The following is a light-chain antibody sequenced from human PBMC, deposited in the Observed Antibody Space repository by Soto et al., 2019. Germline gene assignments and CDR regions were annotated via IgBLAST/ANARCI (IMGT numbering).Light chain of an antibody. CDR1: QSISSY. J-gene: IGKJ4*01. CDR2: AAS. Sequence: ITPSPSSLSATVGDRHTIPCRASQSISSYLNWYQQKPGKAPKLLIYAASSLESGVPSRFSGSGSGTDFTLTINSLQPEDFATYYCQQADSFPLTFGGGTKVDI. CDR3: QQADSFPLT. V-gene: IGKV1-39*01.